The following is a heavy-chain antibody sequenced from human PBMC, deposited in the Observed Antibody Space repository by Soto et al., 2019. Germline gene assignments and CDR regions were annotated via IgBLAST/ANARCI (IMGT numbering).Heavy chain of an antibody. CDR1: GFIFSRYE. V-gene: IGHV3-48*03. J-gene: IGHJ4*02. CDR3: ARDIDYYDSSGYQDY. Sequence: RGSLRLSCAASGFIFSRYEMNWFRQAPGKGLEWVSYINTRGNIIHYADSVKGRFTISRDNAENSLYLQMNSLRAEDTAVYYCARDIDYYDSSGYQDYWGQGSLVTVSS. D-gene: IGHD3-22*01. CDR2: INTRGNII.